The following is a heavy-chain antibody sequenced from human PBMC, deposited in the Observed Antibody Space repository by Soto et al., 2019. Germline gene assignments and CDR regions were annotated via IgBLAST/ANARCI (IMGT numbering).Heavy chain of an antibody. D-gene: IGHD3-10*01. Sequence: PGGSLRLSCAASGFTVSSNYMSWVRQAPGKGLEWVSVIYSGGSTYYADSVKGRFTISRDNSKNTVYLQMNSLRAEDTAVYYCAKAGYGSGSYYTLSFDYWGQGSLVTVSS. CDR1: GFTVSSNY. CDR3: AKAGYGSGSYYTLSFDY. CDR2: IYSGGST. V-gene: IGHV3-66*01. J-gene: IGHJ4*02.